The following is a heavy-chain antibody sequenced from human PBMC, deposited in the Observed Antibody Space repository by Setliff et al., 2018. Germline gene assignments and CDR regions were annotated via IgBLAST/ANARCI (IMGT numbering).Heavy chain of an antibody. J-gene: IGHJ4*02. CDR1: GVSISSSDW. Sequence: NPSETLSLTCAVSGVSISSSDWWSWVRQPPGKGLEWIGEIYHSGSTNYNPSLRGRGTISVDKSKNQFSLKLSSVTAADTAVYYCAIPSMVRGVIITPLGYWGQGTLVTVSS. D-gene: IGHD3-10*01. CDR2: IYHSGST. CDR3: AIPSMVRGVIITPLGY. V-gene: IGHV4-4*02.